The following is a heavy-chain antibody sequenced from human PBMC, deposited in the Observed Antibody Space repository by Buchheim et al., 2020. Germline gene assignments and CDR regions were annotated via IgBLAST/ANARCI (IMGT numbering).Heavy chain of an antibody. V-gene: IGHV3-73*01. CDR2: IRSRRNNYAT. D-gene: IGHD2-15*01. J-gene: IGHJ4*02. Sequence: EDHLVQSGGGFVQAGESLRLSCEASGFTLSNFAVHWVRQNSGNGLEWIGRIRSRRNNYATTYAPSVSGRFTMSRDDLKNTAFLQMDSLKTEDTAIYYCIQVDTPWGQGTL. CDR3: IQVDTP. CDR1: GFTLSNFA.